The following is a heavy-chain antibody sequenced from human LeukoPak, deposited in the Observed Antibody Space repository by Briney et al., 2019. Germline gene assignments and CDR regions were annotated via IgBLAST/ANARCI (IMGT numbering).Heavy chain of an antibody. D-gene: IGHD5-24*01. CDR1: GDSISSDNYY. CDR2: IFYSGST. J-gene: IGHJ3*02. Sequence: PSETLSLTCTVSGDSISSDNYYWSWIRQPPGKGLEWIGYIFYSGSTHYNPSLKSRVTISVDTSNNQFSLKLSSVTAEDTAVYYCAREGRWLQLGAHAFDIWGQGTMVTVSS. V-gene: IGHV4-30-4*08. CDR3: AREGRWLQLGAHAFDI.